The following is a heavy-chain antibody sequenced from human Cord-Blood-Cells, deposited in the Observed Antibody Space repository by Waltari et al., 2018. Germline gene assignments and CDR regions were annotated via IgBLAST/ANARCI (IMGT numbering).Heavy chain of an antibody. CDR3: TRHRAGLWPT. CDR2: INYSGST. D-gene: IGHD5-18*01. CDR1: GGSISSSSYY. J-gene: IGHJ4*02. V-gene: IGHV4-39*01. Sequence: QLQLQESGPGLVKPSETLSLTCTVSGGSISSSSYYWGWIRQPPGKGLEWIGSINYSGSTSYNPALKSRVTISVDTSKNQFSLKLRSVTAADTAVYYCTRHRAGLWPTWGQGTLVTVSS.